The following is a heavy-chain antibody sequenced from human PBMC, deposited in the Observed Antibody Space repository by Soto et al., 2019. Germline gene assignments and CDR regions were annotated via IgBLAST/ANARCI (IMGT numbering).Heavy chain of an antibody. Sequence: PGGSLRLSCGASGFTFSSYAMSWVRQAPGKGLEWVSAISGSGGSTYSADSVKGRFTISRDNSKNTLYLQMNSLRAEDTAVYYCAKVHIVVVVAATLLLTPDAFDIWGQGTMVTVSS. CDR2: ISGSGGST. CDR1: GFTFSSYA. CDR3: AKVHIVVVVAATLLLTPDAFDI. J-gene: IGHJ3*02. V-gene: IGHV3-23*01. D-gene: IGHD2-15*01.